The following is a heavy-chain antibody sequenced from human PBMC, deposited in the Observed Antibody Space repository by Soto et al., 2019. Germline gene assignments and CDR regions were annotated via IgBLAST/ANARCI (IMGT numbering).Heavy chain of an antibody. J-gene: IGHJ6*02. V-gene: IGHV3-7*03. D-gene: IGHD4-17*01. CDR3: ARDDVTTDSYSYYYGMDV. CDR2: IKQDGSEK. Sequence: AGGSLRLSCAASGFTFSSYWMSWGRQAPGKGLEWVANIKQDGSEKYYVDSVKGRFTISRDNAKNSLYLQMNSLRDEYTAVYSPARDDVTTDSYSYYYGMDVWGQGPTVTVFS. CDR1: GFTFSSYW.